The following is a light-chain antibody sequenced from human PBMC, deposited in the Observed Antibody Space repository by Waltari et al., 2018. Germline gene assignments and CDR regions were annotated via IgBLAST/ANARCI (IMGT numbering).Light chain of an antibody. CDR3: MQALQTPWT. CDR2: FGS. J-gene: IGKJ1*01. V-gene: IGKV2-28*01. Sequence: DIVVTQSPLSLTVTPGASAYISCRSSQSLLDRNGFNLFDWYLQKPGQPPQLLIYFGSHRASGVPERFSGSGSGRDFTLEISRVEAEDVGVYYCMQALQTPWTFGQGTKVEIK. CDR1: QSLLDRNGFNL.